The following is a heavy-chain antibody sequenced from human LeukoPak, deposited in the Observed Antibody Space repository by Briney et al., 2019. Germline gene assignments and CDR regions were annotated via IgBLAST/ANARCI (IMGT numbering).Heavy chain of an antibody. J-gene: IGHJ5*02. Sequence: NASETLSLTCTVSGYSINNGYFWGWIRQPPGQGLEWIGSIYDSGSTYYNPSLKSRVTISIDTSKNQFSLKLSSVTAADTAVYYCARDSRLDNLFDPWGQGTLVTVSS. CDR1: GYSINNGYF. V-gene: IGHV4-38-2*02. CDR3: ARDSRLDNLFDP. CDR2: IYDSGST.